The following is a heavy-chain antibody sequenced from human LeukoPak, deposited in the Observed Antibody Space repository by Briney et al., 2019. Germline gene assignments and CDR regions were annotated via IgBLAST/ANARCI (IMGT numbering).Heavy chain of an antibody. CDR2: ISTYNDNT. D-gene: IGHD5-24*01. Sequence: ASVKVSCKASGYTFTSHGISWVRQAPGQGLEWMGWISTYNDNTKYAQKFQGRVTLTTDQSTSTAYMELRGLRSDDTAVYYCARDSLDGYNYLGYWGHGTLVTVSS. V-gene: IGHV1-18*01. J-gene: IGHJ4*01. CDR3: ARDSLDGYNYLGY. CDR1: GYTFTSHG.